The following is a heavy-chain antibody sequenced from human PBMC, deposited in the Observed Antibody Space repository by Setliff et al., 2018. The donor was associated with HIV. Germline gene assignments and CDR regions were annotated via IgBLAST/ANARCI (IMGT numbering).Heavy chain of an antibody. Sequence: ASVKVSCKASGYTFTNYGISWVRQAPGQGLEWMGWISSYNGNTNYAQKFQGRVTMTRDTSTSIVYMELSSLRSEDTAVYYCARDRSYYNFWSGYPYYFDYWGQGTL. V-gene: IGHV1-18*01. CDR1: GYTFTNYG. CDR2: ISSYNGNT. D-gene: IGHD3-3*01. CDR3: ARDRSYYNFWSGYPYYFDY. J-gene: IGHJ4*02.